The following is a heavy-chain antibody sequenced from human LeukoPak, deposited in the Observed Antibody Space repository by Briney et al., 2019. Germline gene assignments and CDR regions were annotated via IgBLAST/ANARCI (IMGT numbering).Heavy chain of an antibody. V-gene: IGHV3-9*01. Sequence: GGSLRLSCAASGFTFDDYAMHWVRQAPGKGLEWVSGISWNSGSIGYADSVKGRFTISRDNAKNSLYLQMNSLRAEDTALYYCAKDTEGWGILTGSNLMVAFDIWGQGTMVTVSS. D-gene: IGHD3-9*01. CDR3: AKDTEGWGILTGSNLMVAFDI. CDR2: ISWNSGSI. CDR1: GFTFDDYA. J-gene: IGHJ3*02.